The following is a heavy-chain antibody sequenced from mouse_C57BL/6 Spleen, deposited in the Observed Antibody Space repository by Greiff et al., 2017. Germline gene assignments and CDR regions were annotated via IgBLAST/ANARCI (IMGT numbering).Heavy chain of an antibody. V-gene: IGHV14-1*01. D-gene: IGHD1-1*01. CDR1: GFNIKDYY. CDR3: TTGYYYGNSSAWFAY. Sequence: VQLQQSGAELVRPGASVKLSCTASGFNIKDYYMHWVKQRPEQGLEWIGRIDPEDGDTGYAPKFQGKATMTADTSSNTAYLQLSSLTSEDTAVYYCTTGYYYGNSSAWFAYWGQGTLVTVSA. CDR2: IDPEDGDT. J-gene: IGHJ3*01.